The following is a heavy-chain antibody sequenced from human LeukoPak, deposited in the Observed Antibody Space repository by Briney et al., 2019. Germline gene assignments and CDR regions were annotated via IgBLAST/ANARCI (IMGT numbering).Heavy chain of an antibody. CDR3: VRGSPVWGN. D-gene: IGHD3-16*01. CDR2: IKPDGSEK. V-gene: IGHV3-7*01. CDR1: GFTFSTYW. Sequence: AGGSLRLSCEASGFTFSTYWMTWVRQAPGKGLDWVAKIKPDGSEKFYGDSVKGRFMISRDNTKNSLYLQMNSLRADDTAVYYCVRGSPVWGNWGQGTLVTVSS. J-gene: IGHJ4*02.